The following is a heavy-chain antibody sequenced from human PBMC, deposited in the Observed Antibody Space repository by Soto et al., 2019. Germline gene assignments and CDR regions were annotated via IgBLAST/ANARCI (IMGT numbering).Heavy chain of an antibody. CDR3: ARFAREENPKVGSWYYFDY. CDR2: IYYSGRT. Sequence: QVQLQESGPGLVKPSQTLSLTCTVSGGSISSGGYFWSWDRQHPGKGLEWIGNIYYSGRTYYNPSLKSRVTISVDPSKNQFSLKLSSVTAADTAVYYCARFAREENPKVGSWYYFDYWGQGTRVTVSS. J-gene: IGHJ4*02. D-gene: IGHD6-13*01. CDR1: GGSISSGGYF. V-gene: IGHV4-31*03.